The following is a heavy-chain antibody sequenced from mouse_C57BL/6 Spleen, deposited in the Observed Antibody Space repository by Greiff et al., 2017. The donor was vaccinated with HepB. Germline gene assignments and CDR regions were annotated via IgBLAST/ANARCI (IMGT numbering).Heavy chain of an antibody. J-gene: IGHJ4*01. Sequence: EVKLVESGPGMVKPSQSLSLTCTVTGYSITSGYDWHWIRHFPGNKLEWMGYISYSGSTNYNPSLKSRISITHDTSKNHFFLKLNSVTTEDTATYYCARGAAHYAMDYWGQGTSVTVSS. V-gene: IGHV3-1*01. CDR3: ARGAAHYAMDY. CDR1: GYSITSGYD. CDR2: ISYSGST. D-gene: IGHD6-1*01.